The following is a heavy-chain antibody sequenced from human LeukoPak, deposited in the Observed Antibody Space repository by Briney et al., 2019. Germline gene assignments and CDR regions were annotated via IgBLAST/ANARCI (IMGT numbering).Heavy chain of an antibody. D-gene: IGHD3-22*01. CDR1: GFTSSSYA. V-gene: IGHV3-23*01. CDR3: AKVSAPLYYYDSSGADY. Sequence: PGGSLRLSCAASGFTSSSYAMSWVRQAPGKGLEWVSAISGSGGSTYYADSVKGRFTTSRDNSKNTLYLQMNSLRAEDTAVYYCAKVSAPLYYYDSSGADYWGQGTLVTVSS. CDR2: ISGSGGST. J-gene: IGHJ4*02.